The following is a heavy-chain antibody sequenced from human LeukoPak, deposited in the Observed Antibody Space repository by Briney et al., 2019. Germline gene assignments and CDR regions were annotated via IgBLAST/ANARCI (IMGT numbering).Heavy chain of an antibody. CDR2: IKQDGSDK. CDR1: GFFISRHY. J-gene: IGHJ4*02. CDR3: TTDGMGSSYEPFDY. Sequence: GGSLRLSCAASGFFISRHYMSWVRQAPGKGLEWVANIKQDGSDKYYVDSVKGRFTISRDNAKNSVYLQMNSLRAEDTAVYYCTTDGMGSSYEPFDYWGQGTLVTVSS. V-gene: IGHV3-7*01. D-gene: IGHD6-6*01.